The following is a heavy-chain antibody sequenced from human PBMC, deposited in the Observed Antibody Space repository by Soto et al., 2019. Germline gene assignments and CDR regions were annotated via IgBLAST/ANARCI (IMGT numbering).Heavy chain of an antibody. CDR3: TRGITMVRGVIISNYYYMDV. Sequence: GGSLRLSCTASGFTFGDYAMSWFRQAPGKGLEWVGFIRSKAYGGTTEYAASVKGRFTISRDDSKSIAYLQMNSLKTEETAVYYCTRGITMVRGVIISNYYYMDVWGKGTTVTVSS. D-gene: IGHD3-10*01. J-gene: IGHJ6*03. V-gene: IGHV3-49*03. CDR1: GFTFGDYA. CDR2: IRSKAYGGTT.